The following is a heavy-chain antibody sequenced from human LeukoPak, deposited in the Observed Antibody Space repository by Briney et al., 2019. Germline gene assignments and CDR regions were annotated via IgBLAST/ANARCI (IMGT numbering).Heavy chain of an antibody. CDR2: ISVSGII. V-gene: IGHV3-48*01. CDR1: AFSLNTYS. J-gene: IGHJ6*03. D-gene: IGHD1-26*01. CDR3: ATAPRGASDYTDV. Sequence: GGSLRLSCAASAFSLNTYSMNWVRHTPGKGLEWLSHISVSGIIHYAESVKGRFSISRDNGRNSVSLQMNRLRVGDTGVYFCATAPRGASDYTDVWGRGTTVSVSS.